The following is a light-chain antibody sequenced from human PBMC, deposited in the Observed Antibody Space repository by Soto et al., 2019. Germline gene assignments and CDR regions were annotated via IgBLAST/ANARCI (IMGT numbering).Light chain of an antibody. V-gene: IGKV1-39*01. Sequence: DIRMTQSPASLSASVGDRVTITCRASQNVNHYLNWYQQKPGKAPTVLIFAATSLQSGVPPRFTGSRSGTDFTLTISSLQPEDFATYYCQQTYSTPLTFGQGTKVDIK. CDR1: QNVNHY. CDR2: AAT. CDR3: QQTYSTPLT. J-gene: IGKJ1*01.